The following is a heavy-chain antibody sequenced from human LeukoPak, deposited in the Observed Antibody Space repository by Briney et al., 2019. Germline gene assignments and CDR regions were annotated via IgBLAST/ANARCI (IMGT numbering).Heavy chain of an antibody. CDR1: GFTFSSYW. CDR3: ARGGGPDSSGYYYQFDY. V-gene: IGHV3-74*01. Sequence: GGSLRLSCAASGFTFSSYWMHWVRHAPGKGLVWVSRINSDGSSTSYADSVKGRFTISRDNAKNTLYLQMNSLRAEDTAVYYCARGGGPDSSGYYYQFDYWGQGTLVTVSS. D-gene: IGHD3-22*01. CDR2: INSDGSST. J-gene: IGHJ4*02.